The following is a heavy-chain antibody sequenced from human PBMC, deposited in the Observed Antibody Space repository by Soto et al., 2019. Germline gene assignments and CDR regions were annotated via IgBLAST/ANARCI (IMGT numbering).Heavy chain of an antibody. V-gene: IGHV3-74*01. Sequence: EVQLVESGGGLVQPGGSLRLSCVVSGFTLSHYYMHWARQAPGKGLVWVSHINGDGSSTNYADSVRGRFTISRDNAKNTLYLQMNSLRAEDTGVYYCARGGVPAALDMWGEVTMVPVSS. CDR1: GFTLSHYY. J-gene: IGHJ3*02. CDR3: ARGGVPAALDM. CDR2: INGDGSST. D-gene: IGHD3-10*01.